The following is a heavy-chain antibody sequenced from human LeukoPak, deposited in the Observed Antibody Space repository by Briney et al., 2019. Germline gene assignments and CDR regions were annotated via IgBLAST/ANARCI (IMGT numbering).Heavy chain of an antibody. D-gene: IGHD6-19*01. V-gene: IGHV3-30*01. J-gene: IGHJ4*02. CDR3: ARDRGRVAGEYFDY. Sequence: DSVKGRFTISRDNSKNTLYLQMNSLRPEDTAVYYCARDRGRVAGEYFDYWGQGTLVTVSS.